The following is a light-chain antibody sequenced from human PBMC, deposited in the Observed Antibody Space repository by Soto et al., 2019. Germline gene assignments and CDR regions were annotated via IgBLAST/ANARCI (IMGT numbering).Light chain of an antibody. CDR2: EVR. Sequence: QSALTQPAAVSGPPGQSITISCTGTSSDVGRYNYVSWYQQHPGKAPKLMIYEVRNRPSGVSNRFSASKSGNTASLTISGLQAEDEADYYCTSYTSNTPWVFGGGTQLTVL. V-gene: IGLV2-14*01. J-gene: IGLJ3*02. CDR3: TSYTSNTPWV. CDR1: SSDVGRYNY.